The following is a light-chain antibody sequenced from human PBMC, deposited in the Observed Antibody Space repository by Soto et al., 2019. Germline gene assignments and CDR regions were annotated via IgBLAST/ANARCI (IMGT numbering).Light chain of an antibody. J-gene: IGKJ3*01. CDR2: AAS. Sequence: IQLTQSPSSLSASVGDRVIMTCRASQGISSYLAWYQQKPGKAPTLLIYAASTLETGVPSRFSGSGSGTDSTLTISSLQPEDFATYYCQQLNIYPFTFGPGTKVDIK. CDR3: QQLNIYPFT. V-gene: IGKV1-9*01. CDR1: QGISSY.